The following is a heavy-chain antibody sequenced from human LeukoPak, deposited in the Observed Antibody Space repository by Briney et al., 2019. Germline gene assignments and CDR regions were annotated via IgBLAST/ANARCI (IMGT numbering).Heavy chain of an antibody. Sequence: PGASLRLSCAVSGFTVSNNHIYWVRQAPGKGLEWVSVIYDGGSIYYADSVKGRFTISRDNSKNTVYLQMHSLRVEDTALYYCRPAGSYSKNWAQGTRVTVPS. CDR1: GFTVSNNH. CDR2: IYDGGSI. V-gene: IGHV3-66*02. CDR3: RPAGSYSKN. J-gene: IGHJ4*02. D-gene: IGHD2-21*01.